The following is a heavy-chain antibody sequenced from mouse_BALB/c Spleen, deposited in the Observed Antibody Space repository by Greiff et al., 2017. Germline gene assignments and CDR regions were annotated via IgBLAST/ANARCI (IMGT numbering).Heavy chain of an antibody. CDR2: IDPSDSYT. Sequence: QVQLKQPGAELVKPGASVKMSCKASGYTFTSYWMHWVKQRPGQGLEWIGVIDPSDSYTSYNQKFKGKATLTVDTSSSTAYMQLSSLTSEDSAVYYCTTYYDYDGQAMDYWGQGTSVTVSS. J-gene: IGHJ4*01. CDR3: TTYYDYDGQAMDY. CDR1: GYTFTSYW. D-gene: IGHD2-4*01. V-gene: IGHV1S127*01.